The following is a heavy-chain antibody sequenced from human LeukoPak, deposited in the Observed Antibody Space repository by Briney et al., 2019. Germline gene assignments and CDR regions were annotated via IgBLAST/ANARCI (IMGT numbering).Heavy chain of an antibody. D-gene: IGHD2-2*01. CDR2: IIPILGTA. Sequence: SVKVSCKASGGTFSSYAISWVRQAPGQGLEWMGGIIPILGTANYAQKFQGRVTITADKSTSTASMELSSLRSEDTAVYYCASHCSSTSCYSRGDYWGQGTLVTVSS. V-gene: IGHV1-69*10. CDR1: GGTFSSYA. J-gene: IGHJ4*02. CDR3: ASHCSSTSCYSRGDY.